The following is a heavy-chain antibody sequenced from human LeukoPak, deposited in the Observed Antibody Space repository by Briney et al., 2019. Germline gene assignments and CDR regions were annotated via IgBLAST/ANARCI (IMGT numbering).Heavy chain of an antibody. D-gene: IGHD4-23*01. V-gene: IGHV1-69*13. Sequence: ASVKVSCKASGGTFSSYAISWVRQAPGQGLEWMGGIIPIFGTANYAQKFQGRVTITAVESTSTAYMELSSLRSEDTAVYYCARDDRELVVTPRGGAFDIWGQGTMVTVSS. CDR2: IIPIFGTA. CDR3: ARDDRELVVTPRGGAFDI. J-gene: IGHJ3*02. CDR1: GGTFSSYA.